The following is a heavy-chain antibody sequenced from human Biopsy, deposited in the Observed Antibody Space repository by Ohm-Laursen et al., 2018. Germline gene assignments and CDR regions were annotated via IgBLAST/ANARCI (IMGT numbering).Heavy chain of an antibody. V-gene: IGHV4-39*01. CDR2: IFYRGST. D-gene: IGHD3-22*01. J-gene: IGHJ5*02. Sequence: GTLSLTCAVSGGSISNNNYYWGWIRQPPGKGLEWIGSIFYRGSTHYKPSLKSRVNMSVDTSKNQFSLKLNSVTAADTAVYYCARDYDTGGYYYVSWGQGALVTVSS. CDR1: GGSISNNNYY. CDR3: ARDYDTGGYYYVS.